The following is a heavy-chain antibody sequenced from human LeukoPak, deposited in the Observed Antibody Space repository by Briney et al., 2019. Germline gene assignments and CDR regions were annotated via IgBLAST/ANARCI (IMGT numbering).Heavy chain of an antibody. CDR1: GFTFSSYG. CDR2: TSGSGGST. CDR3: AKGGSRGYYYRDYFDY. J-gene: IGHJ4*02. D-gene: IGHD3-22*01. V-gene: IGHV3-23*01. Sequence: PGGTLRLSCAASGFTFSSYGMSWVRQAPGKGLEWVSATSGSGGSTYYADSVKGRFTISRDNSKNTLYLQMNSLRAEDTAVYYCAKGGSRGYYYRDYFDYWGQGTLVTVSS.